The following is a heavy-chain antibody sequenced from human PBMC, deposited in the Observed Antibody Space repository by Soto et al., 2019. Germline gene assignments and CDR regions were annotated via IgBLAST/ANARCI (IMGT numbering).Heavy chain of an antibody. D-gene: IGHD1-1*01. CDR3: ARDLGRYNWNVESWFDP. J-gene: IGHJ5*02. V-gene: IGHV4-4*07. CDR1: GGSISSYY. CDR2: IYTSGST. Sequence: SETLSLTCTVSGGSISSYYWSWIRQPAGKGLEWIGRIYTSGSTNYNPSLKSRVTMSVDTSKNQFSLKLSSVTAADTAVYYCARDLGRYNWNVESWFDPWGQGTLVTVS.